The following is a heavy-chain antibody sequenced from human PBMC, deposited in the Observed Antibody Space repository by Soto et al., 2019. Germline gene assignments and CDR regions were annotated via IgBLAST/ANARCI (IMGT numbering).Heavy chain of an antibody. CDR1: GASFTSYY. CDR2: IYYGEKT. Sequence: SETLSLTCTVSGASFTSYYWSWIRQPPGKGLEWIGYIYYGEKTNYNPSLENRVTISRDTSKNQVFLRLTSVTAADTAMYYCARGRAERNPWFDPWGQGTLVT. CDR3: ARGRAERNPWFDP. V-gene: IGHV4-59*01. J-gene: IGHJ5*02. D-gene: IGHD3-10*01.